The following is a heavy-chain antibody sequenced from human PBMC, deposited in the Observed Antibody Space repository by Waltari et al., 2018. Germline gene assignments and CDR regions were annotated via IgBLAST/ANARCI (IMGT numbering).Heavy chain of an antibody. CDR1: GGTFSSYA. CDR3: ARDPNIYSGYDYYYGMDV. CDR2: IIPIFGTA. J-gene: IGHJ6*02. D-gene: IGHD5-12*01. Sequence: QVQLVQSGAEVKKPGSSVKVSCKASGGTFSSYAISWVRPAPGPGLEWMGRIIPIFGTANYAQKFQGRVTITADKSTSTAYMELSSLRSEDTAVYYCARDPNIYSGYDYYYGMDVWGQGTTVTVSS. V-gene: IGHV1-69*08.